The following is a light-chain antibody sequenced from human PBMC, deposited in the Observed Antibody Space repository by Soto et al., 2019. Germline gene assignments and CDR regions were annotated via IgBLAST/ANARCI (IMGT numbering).Light chain of an antibody. Sequence: EVVLTQSPGTLSLSPGERATLSCRAGQSVSSNYLAWYQQKPGQAPRLLIYGASRRATGIPDRFSGSGSGTDFSLTISRLEPEDCAVYYCQQYGGSPLITFGQGTRLEIK. CDR2: GAS. J-gene: IGKJ5*01. CDR3: QQYGGSPLIT. CDR1: QSVSSNY. V-gene: IGKV3-20*01.